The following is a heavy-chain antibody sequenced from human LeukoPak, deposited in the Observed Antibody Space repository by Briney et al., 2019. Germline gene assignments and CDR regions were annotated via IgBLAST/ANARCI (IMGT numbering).Heavy chain of an antibody. J-gene: IGHJ4*02. V-gene: IGHV5-51*01. CDR1: GYSFTNYW. CDR3: ARREGNGWTIDY. D-gene: IGHD6-19*01. CDR2: INPSDSDT. Sequence: GESLKISCKGSGYSFTNYWIAWVRQMPGKGLEWMGIINPSDSDTRYRPSFQGQVTISADKSLSTAYLQWSTLKASDTAIYYCARREGNGWTIDYWGQGALVTVSS.